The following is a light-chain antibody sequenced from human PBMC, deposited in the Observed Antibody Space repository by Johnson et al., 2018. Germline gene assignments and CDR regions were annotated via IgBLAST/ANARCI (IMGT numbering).Light chain of an antibody. V-gene: IGLV1-51*02. CDR3: GTWDSSLSAGNV. CDR2: ENN. CDR1: SSNIGNNY. Sequence: QSVLTQPPSVSAAPGQKVTISCSGSSSNIGNNYVSWYQQLPGTAPKLLIYENNNRPSGIPTRFSGSKSGTSATLGITGLPTGDEADYYCGTWDSSLSAGNVFGTGTKVTVL. J-gene: IGLJ1*01.